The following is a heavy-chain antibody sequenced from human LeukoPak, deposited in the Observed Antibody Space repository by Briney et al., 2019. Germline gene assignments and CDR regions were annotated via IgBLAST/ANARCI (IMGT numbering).Heavy chain of an antibody. Sequence: SETLSLTCTVSGGSISSSSYYWGWICQPPGKGLEWIGSIYYSGSTYYNPSLKSRVTISVDTSKNQFSLKLSSVTAADTAVYYCASARPGYYYYGMDVWGQGTTVTVSS. CDR1: GGSISSSSYY. D-gene: IGHD6-6*01. V-gene: IGHV4-39*01. J-gene: IGHJ6*02. CDR3: ASARPGYYYYGMDV. CDR2: IYYSGST.